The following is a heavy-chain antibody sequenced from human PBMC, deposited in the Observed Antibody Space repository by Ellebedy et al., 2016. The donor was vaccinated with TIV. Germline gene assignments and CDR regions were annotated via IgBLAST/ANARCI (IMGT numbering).Heavy chain of an antibody. CDR3: ARAFQPKRITMVRAPFDY. CDR1: GYTFTSYD. Sequence: ASVKVSCXASGYTFTSYDINWVRQATGQGLEWMGWMNPNSGNTGYAQKFQGRVTMTRNTSISTAYMELSSLRSEDTAVYYCARAFQPKRITMVRAPFDYWGQGTLVTVSS. CDR2: MNPNSGNT. V-gene: IGHV1-8*01. D-gene: IGHD3-10*01. J-gene: IGHJ4*02.